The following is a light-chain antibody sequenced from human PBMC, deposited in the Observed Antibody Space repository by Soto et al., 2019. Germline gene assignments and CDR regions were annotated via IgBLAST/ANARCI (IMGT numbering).Light chain of an antibody. CDR2: GAS. Sequence: DIQMTQSPSSLSASVGDRVTITCRAIESISTWLCWYQQKPGKAPKLLIYGASSLESGVPPRSSGDGSETDFTLTISSLQRDDFGTYYCQQYSRLWSFGQGTKVDI. J-gene: IGKJ1*01. CDR3: QQYSRLWS. CDR1: ESISTW. V-gene: IGKV1-5*03.